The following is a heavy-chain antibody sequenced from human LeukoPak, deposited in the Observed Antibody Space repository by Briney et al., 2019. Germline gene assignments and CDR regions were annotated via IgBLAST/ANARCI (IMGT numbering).Heavy chain of an antibody. V-gene: IGHV1-8*01. J-gene: IGHJ4*02. CDR1: GYTFNRYD. D-gene: IGHD3-9*01. CDR2: LNPDSGNT. CDR3: ATRGPRYIYDY. Sequence: GASVKVSCKASGYTFNRYDVNWVRQATRQSLEWMGWLNPDSGNTGYAQKFQGRVTMTRDTSINTVYMELSSLRSDDTAVYYCATRGPRYIYDYWGQGTLVAVSS.